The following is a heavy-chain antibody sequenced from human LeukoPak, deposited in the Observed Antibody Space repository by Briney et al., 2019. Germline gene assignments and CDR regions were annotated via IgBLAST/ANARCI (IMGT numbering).Heavy chain of an antibody. CDR2: ISYDGSNK. V-gene: IGHV3-30*04. CDR3: ARDRRGGSYLYYYYGMDV. Sequence: GRSLRLSCAASGFTFSSYAMHWVRQAPGKGLEWVAVISYDGSNKYYADSVKGRFTISRDNSKNTLYLQMNSLRAEDTAVYYCARDRRGGSYLYYYYGMDVWGQGTTVTVSS. J-gene: IGHJ6*02. CDR1: GFTFSSYA. D-gene: IGHD1-26*01.